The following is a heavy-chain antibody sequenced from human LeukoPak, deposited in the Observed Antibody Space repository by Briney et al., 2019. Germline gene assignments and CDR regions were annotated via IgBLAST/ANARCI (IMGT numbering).Heavy chain of an antibody. CDR2: ISYDGSNK. CDR3: ARSNWNYYYYGMDV. J-gene: IGHJ6*02. V-gene: IGHV3-30-3*01. Sequence: PGGSLRLSCAASGFTFSSYAMHWVRQAPGKGLEWVAVISYDGSNKYYADSVKGRFTISRDNSKNTLYLQMNSLRAEDTAVYYCARSNWNYYYYGMDVWGQGTTVTVSS. D-gene: IGHD1-20*01. CDR1: GFTFSSYA.